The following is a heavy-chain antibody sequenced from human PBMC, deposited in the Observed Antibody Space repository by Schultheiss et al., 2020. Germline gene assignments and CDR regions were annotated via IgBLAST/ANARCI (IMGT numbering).Heavy chain of an antibody. D-gene: IGHD3-22*01. CDR3: ARMGQFYYYDSSGYPTNYWYFDL. CDR2: IYYSGST. J-gene: IGHJ2*01. V-gene: IGHV4-31*03. Sequence: SETLSLTCTVSGGSISSGGYYWSWIRQHPGKGLEWIGYIYYSGSTYYNPSLKSRVTISVDTSKNQFSLKLSSVTAADTAVYYCARMGQFYYYDSSGYPTNYWYFDLWGRGTLVTVS. CDR1: GGSISSGGYY.